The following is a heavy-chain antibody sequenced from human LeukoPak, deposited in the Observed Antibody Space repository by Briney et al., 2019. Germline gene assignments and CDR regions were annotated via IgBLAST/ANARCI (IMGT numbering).Heavy chain of an antibody. CDR1: GFRFSNYG. J-gene: IGHJ4*02. Sequence: GGSLRLSCAASGFRFSNYGMNWVRQAPGKGLEWVGGITGHGGNTYYADSVKGGFTISRDNSRNTVYLQMNSLIAEDTAVYYCAKAGAVVVVAAKYFDYWGQGTLATVSS. D-gene: IGHD2-15*01. V-gene: IGHV3-23*01. CDR3: AKAGAVVVVAAKYFDY. CDR2: ITGHGGNT.